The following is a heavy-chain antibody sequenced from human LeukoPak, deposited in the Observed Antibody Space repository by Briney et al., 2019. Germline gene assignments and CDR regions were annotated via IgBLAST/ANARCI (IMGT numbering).Heavy chain of an antibody. CDR1: GFTFSSYG. CDR2: ISGSGGST. Sequence: GGSLRLSCAASGFTFSSYGMSWVRQAPGKGLEWVSAISGSGGSTYYADSVKGRFTISRDNSKNTLYLQMNSLRAEDTAVYYCAKHGSGSLYYYYYMDVWGKGTTVTISS. J-gene: IGHJ6*03. D-gene: IGHD3-10*01. V-gene: IGHV3-23*01. CDR3: AKHGSGSLYYYYYMDV.